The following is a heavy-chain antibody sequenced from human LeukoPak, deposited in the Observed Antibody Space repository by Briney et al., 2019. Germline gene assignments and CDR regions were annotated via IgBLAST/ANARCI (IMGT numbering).Heavy chain of an antibody. J-gene: IGHJ5*02. CDR3: VRIPNWKYGWFDP. D-gene: IGHD1-7*01. CDR1: GFTFSSHT. Sequence: GGSLRLSCAASGFTFSSHTMHWVRQAPGKGLEWEAVISYDGSKKFYADSVKGRFTISRDNAKNSLYLQMNSLRAEDTAVYYCVRIPNWKYGWFDPWGQGNMVTVSS. CDR2: ISYDGSKK. V-gene: IGHV3-30*04.